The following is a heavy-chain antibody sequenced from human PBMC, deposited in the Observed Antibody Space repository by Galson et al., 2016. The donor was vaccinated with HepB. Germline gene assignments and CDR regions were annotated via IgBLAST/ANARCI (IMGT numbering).Heavy chain of an antibody. CDR2: ISNDGSNK. Sequence: SLRLSCAASGFTFSYYSMHWVRQAPGMGLEWVAIISNDGSNKYYADSVKGRFTIPRDNSKNTLYLQMNSLRAEDTAVYYCVRGGSKYPRSARFDPWGQGTLVTVSS. CDR1: GFTFSYYS. CDR3: VRGGSKYPRSARFDP. J-gene: IGHJ5*02. V-gene: IGHV3-30-3*01. D-gene: IGHD1-26*01.